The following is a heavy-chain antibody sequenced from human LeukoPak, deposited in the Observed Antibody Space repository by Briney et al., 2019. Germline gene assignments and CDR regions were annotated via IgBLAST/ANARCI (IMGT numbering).Heavy chain of an antibody. CDR1: GFTFSEYY. V-gene: IGHV3-11*06. J-gene: IGHJ4*02. CDR3: ARGTGTTAYFDY. Sequence: GGSLRLSCAASGFTFSEYYMSWIRQAPGKGLEWVSYISSSSSYTKYAESVKGRFTISRDNAKNSLYLQVNSLRAEDTAVYYCARGTGTTAYFDYWGQGTQVTVSS. CDR2: ISSSSSYT. D-gene: IGHD1-1*01.